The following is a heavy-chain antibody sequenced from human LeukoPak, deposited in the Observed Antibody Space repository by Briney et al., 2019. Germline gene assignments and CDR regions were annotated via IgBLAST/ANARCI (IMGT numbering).Heavy chain of an antibody. D-gene: IGHD1-14*01. CDR1: GGSISNYY. J-gene: IGHJ3*02. CDR2: IYTSGST. V-gene: IGHV4-4*07. CDR3: ARDKARVGNYDAFDI. Sequence: SETLSLTCTVSGGSISNYYWSWIRQPAGKGLEWIGRIYTSGSTNYNPSLKSRVTMSVDTSKNQFFLKLSSVTAADTAVYYCARDKARVGNYDAFDIWGQGTMVTVSS.